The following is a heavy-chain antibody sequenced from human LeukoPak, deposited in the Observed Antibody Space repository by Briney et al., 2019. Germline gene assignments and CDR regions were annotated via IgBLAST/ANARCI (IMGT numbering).Heavy chain of an antibody. CDR3: ARGKLNAYYYYGMDV. J-gene: IGHJ6*02. Sequence: SETLSLTCAVYGGSFSGYYWSWIRQPPGKGLEWIGEINHSGSTNYNPSLKSRVTISVDTSKNQFSLKLSSVTAADTAVYNCARGKLNAYYYYGMDVWGQGTTVTVSS. CDR2: INHSGST. D-gene: IGHD3-10*01. V-gene: IGHV4-34*01. CDR1: GGSFSGYY.